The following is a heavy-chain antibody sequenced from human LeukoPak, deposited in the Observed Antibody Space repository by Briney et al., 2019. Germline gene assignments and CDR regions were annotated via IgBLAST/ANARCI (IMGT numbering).Heavy chain of an antibody. D-gene: IGHD3-10*01. CDR2: ISASGANT. Sequence: LPGGSLRLSCAASGFSFSSYAMSWVRQAPGKGLEWVSAISASGANTNYADSVKGRFTISRDNSKNTLYLQMNSLRAEDTAVYYCALTYYYGSGAFDIWGQGTMVTVSS. CDR3: ALTYYYGSGAFDI. V-gene: IGHV3-23*01. J-gene: IGHJ3*02. CDR1: GFSFSSYA.